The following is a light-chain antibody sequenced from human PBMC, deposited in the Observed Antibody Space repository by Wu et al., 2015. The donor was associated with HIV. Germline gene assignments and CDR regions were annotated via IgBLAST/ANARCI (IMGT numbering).Light chain of an antibody. Sequence: DIVLTQSPDTLSLSPGERATLSCRASQSVSSNLAWYQQKPGQAPRLLIYGASTRATGIPARFSGSGSGTEFTLTISSMQSEDFAVYYCQQYNNWPPWTFGQGTKVEIK. CDR2: GAS. J-gene: IGKJ1*01. CDR1: QSVSSN. CDR3: QQYNNWPPWT. V-gene: IGKV3-15*01.